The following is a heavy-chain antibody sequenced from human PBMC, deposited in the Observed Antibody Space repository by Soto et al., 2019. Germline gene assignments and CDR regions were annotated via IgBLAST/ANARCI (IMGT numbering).Heavy chain of an antibody. CDR1: GGSFSGYY. CDR2: INHSGST. D-gene: IGHD6-19*01. V-gene: IGHV4-34*01. Sequence: PSETLSLTCAVYGGSFSGYYWSWIRQPPGKGLEWIGEINHSGSTNCNPSLKSRVTISVDTSKNQFSLKLSSVTAADTAVYYCARGPGSGWYWGFDVVNWFDPWGQGTLVTVSS. CDR3: ARGPGSGWYWGFDVVNWFDP. J-gene: IGHJ5*02.